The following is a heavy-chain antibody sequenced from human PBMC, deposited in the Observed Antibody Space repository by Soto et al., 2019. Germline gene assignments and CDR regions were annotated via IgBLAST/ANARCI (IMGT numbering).Heavy chain of an antibody. CDR3: ARGRVRSSDWFDP. J-gene: IGHJ5*02. D-gene: IGHD6-6*01. V-gene: IGHV4-34*01. CDR1: GGSFSGYY. Sequence: PSETLSLTCAVYGGSFSGYYWSWIRQPPGKGLEWIGEINHSGSTNYNPSLKSRVTISVDTSKNQFSLKLSSVTAADTAVYYCARGRVRSSDWFDPWGQGTLVTVSS. CDR2: INHSGST.